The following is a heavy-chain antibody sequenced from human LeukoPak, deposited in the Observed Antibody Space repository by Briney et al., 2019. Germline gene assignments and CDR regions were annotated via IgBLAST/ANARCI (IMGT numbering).Heavy chain of an antibody. V-gene: IGHV1-8*01. CDR1: GYTFTSYD. CDR3: ARAMIGGGAFDI. J-gene: IGHJ3*02. Sequence: ASVKVSCKASGYTFTSYDINWVRQATGQGLEWMGWMNPNSGNTGYAQKFQGRVTMTRNTSVSTAYMELSSLRSEDTAVYYCARAMIGGGAFDIWGQGTMVTVSS. CDR2: MNPNSGNT. D-gene: IGHD3-22*01.